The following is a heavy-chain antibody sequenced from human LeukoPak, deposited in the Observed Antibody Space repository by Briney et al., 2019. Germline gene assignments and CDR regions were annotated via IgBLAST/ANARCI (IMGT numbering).Heavy chain of an antibody. CDR2: IYYSGST. Sequence: SETLSLTCTVSGGSISSYYWSWIRQPPGKGLEWIGYIYYSGSTNYNLSLKSRVTISVDTSKNQFSLKLSSVTAADTAVYYCARTNDILTGYYPYYFDYWGQGTLVTVSS. J-gene: IGHJ4*02. CDR3: ARTNDILTGYYPYYFDY. V-gene: IGHV4-59*01. CDR1: GGSISSYY. D-gene: IGHD3-9*01.